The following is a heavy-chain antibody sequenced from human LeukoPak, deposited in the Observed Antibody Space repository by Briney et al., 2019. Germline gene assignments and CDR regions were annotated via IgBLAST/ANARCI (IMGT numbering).Heavy chain of an antibody. Sequence: PGGSLRLSCAASGFTFSSYWMSWVRQAPGKGLEWVANIKQDGNEKYYVDSVKGRFTISRDNAKNSLYLQMNSLRAEDTAVYYCAREGGSYRSPYFDYWGQGTLVTVSS. V-gene: IGHV3-7*01. J-gene: IGHJ4*02. D-gene: IGHD1-26*01. CDR2: IKQDGNEK. CDR1: GFTFSSYW. CDR3: AREGGSYRSPYFDY.